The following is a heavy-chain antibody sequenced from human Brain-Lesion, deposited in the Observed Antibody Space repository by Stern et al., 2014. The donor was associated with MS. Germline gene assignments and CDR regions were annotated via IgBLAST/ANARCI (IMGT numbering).Heavy chain of an antibody. D-gene: IGHD3-3*01. Sequence: VQLVESRAEVKKPGASVKVSCKTSGYIFTGYYIHWVRQAPGQGLEWMARINPNTGGTKYAQKFQGRVTMSRDTSISTAYVELSSLTSDDTAVYYCARDQRGITIFGVVTDYYYLGMDVWGQGTTVTVSS. J-gene: IGHJ6*02. CDR2: INPNTGGT. CDR1: GYIFTGYY. CDR3: ARDQRGITIFGVVTDYYYLGMDV. V-gene: IGHV1-2*02.